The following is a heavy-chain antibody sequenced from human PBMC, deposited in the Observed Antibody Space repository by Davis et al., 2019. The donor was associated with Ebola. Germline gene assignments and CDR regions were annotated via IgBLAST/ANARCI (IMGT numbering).Heavy chain of an antibody. CDR2: ISNDGSKK. J-gene: IGHJ6*04. CDR1: GISFSNYG. Sequence: GESLKISCAASGISFSNYGMHWVRQAPGKGLEWVAVISNDGSKKHYGDFVKGRFAISRDNSRNTLYLQMNSLRPEDRAVYYCAKDLSWIQLGDDIGYYYYGMDVWGKGTTVTVSS. D-gene: IGHD5-18*01. CDR3: AKDLSWIQLGDDIGYYYYGMDV. V-gene: IGHV3-30*18.